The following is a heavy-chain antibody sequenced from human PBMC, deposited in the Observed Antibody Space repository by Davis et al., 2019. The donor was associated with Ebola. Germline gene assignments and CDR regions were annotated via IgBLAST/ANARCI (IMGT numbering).Heavy chain of an antibody. CDR1: GYSISSGYY. CDR3: ARVEYSSGWYCNWFDP. D-gene: IGHD6-19*01. Sequence: MPSETLSLTCTVSGYSISSGYYWGWIRQPPGKGLEWMGSIYHSGSTYYNPSLKSRVTVSVDTSKNQFYLKLSSVTAADTAVYYRARVEYSSGWYCNWFDPWGQGTLVTVSS. CDR2: IYHSGST. J-gene: IGHJ5*02. V-gene: IGHV4-38-2*02.